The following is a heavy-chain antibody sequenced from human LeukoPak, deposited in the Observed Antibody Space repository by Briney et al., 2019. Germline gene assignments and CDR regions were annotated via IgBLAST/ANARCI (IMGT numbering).Heavy chain of an antibody. V-gene: IGHV4-39*07. J-gene: IGHJ5*02. CDR3: ARGIIVVVTANWFDP. CDR2: ISYSGST. D-gene: IGHD2-21*02. CDR1: GGSISSSSYY. Sequence: PSETLSLTCTVSGGSISSSSYYWGWIRQPPGEGLEWIGSISYSGSTYHNLSLKSRVTMSVDTSKNQFSLKLSSVTAADTAVYYCARGIIVVVTANWFDPWGQGTLVTVSS.